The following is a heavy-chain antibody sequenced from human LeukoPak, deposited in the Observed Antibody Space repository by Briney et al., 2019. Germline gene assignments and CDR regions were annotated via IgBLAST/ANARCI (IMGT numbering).Heavy chain of an antibody. D-gene: IGHD5-18*01. CDR2: IYHSGST. CDR3: ARVTLLGYSYGVDAFDI. Sequence: SETLSLTCTVSGYSISSGYYWGWIRQPPGKGLEWIGSIYHSGSTYYNPSLKSRVTISVDMSKNQFSLKLSSVTAADTAVYYCARVTLLGYSYGVDAFDIWGQGTMVTVSS. CDR1: GYSISSGYY. J-gene: IGHJ3*02. V-gene: IGHV4-38-2*02.